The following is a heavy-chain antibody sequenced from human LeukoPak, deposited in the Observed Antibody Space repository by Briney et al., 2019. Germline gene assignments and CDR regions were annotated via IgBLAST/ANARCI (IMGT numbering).Heavy chain of an antibody. CDR2: IIPMFGTA. D-gene: IGHD2-2*01. CDR3: AKEGEGLKYQLIWGGNWFDP. J-gene: IGHJ5*02. Sequence: ASVKVSCKASGGTFSSYAISWVRQAPGQGLEWMGGIIPMFGTANYAQKFQGRVTITADESTSTAYMELSSLRSEDTAVYYCAKEGEGLKYQLIWGGNWFDPWGQGTLVTVSS. CDR1: GGTFSSYA. V-gene: IGHV1-69*13.